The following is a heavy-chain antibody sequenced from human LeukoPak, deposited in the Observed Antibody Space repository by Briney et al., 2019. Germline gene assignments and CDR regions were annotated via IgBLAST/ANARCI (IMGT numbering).Heavy chain of an antibody. CDR1: GYNFISYY. V-gene: IGHV1-46*01. CDR2: INPSGGST. D-gene: IGHD2-8*01. CDR3: AREEVVLVDAVRYYYYGMDV. J-gene: IGHJ6*02. Sequence: GASVNVSCKASGYNFISYYMHWVRQAPGQGLDGMGIINPSGGSTSYAQKFQDRVTMPRDTSTSPVYMELSSLKSEDTAVYYCAREEVVLVDAVRYYYYGMDVWGQGTTVTVSS.